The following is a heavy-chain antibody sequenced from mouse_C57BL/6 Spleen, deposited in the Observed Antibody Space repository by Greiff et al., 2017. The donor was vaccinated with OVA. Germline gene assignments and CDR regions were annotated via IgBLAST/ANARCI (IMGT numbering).Heavy chain of an antibody. CDR2: ISGGSSTI. J-gene: IGHJ3*01. CDR1: GFTFSDYG. CDR3: AGGGYEFAY. Sequence: EVMLVESGGGLVKPGGSLKLSCAASGFTFSDYGMHWVRQAPEKGLEWVAYISGGSSTIYYADTVKGRFTISRDNAKNTLFLQMTSLRSEDTAMYYCAGGGYEFAYWGQGTLVTVSA. V-gene: IGHV5-17*01. D-gene: IGHD2-2*01.